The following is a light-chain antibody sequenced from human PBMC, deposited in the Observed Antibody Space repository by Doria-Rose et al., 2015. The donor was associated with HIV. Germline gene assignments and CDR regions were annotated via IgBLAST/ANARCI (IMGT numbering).Light chain of an antibody. J-gene: IGKJ4*01. V-gene: IGKV1-39*01. CDR2: AAS. CDR1: QSTGSF. CDR3: QQSYSTPLT. Sequence: DIQMTQSPSSLSASVGDRVTITCRASQSTGSFLNWYQQKPGKAPKLLIYAASSLQNVVPSRFSGSGTGTDLTLTISSLQPEDFATYFCQQSYSTPLTFGGGTKVEIK.